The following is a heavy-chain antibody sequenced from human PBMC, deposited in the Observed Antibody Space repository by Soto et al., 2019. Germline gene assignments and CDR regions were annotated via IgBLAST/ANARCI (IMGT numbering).Heavy chain of an antibody. Sequence: QVQLVQSGAEVKKPGSSVKVSCKASGGTFSSYAISWVRQAPGKGLDGRGGTFPILGTATYAQKFQGRVTITADESTSTAYMELSSLRSEDTAVYYCARAQRMLSWGYWYFDLWGRGTLVTVSS. V-gene: IGHV1-69*01. CDR3: ARAQRMLSWGYWYFDL. CDR2: TFPILGTA. D-gene: IGHD7-27*01. CDR1: GGTFSSYA. J-gene: IGHJ2*01.